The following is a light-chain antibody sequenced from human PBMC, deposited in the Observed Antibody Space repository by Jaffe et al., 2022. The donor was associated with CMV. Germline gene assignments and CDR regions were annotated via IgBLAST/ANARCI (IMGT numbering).Light chain of an antibody. CDR1: SSNIGNNY. Sequence: QSVLTQPPSVSAAPGQKVTISCSGSSSNIGNNYVSWYQQLPGTAPKLLIYENNKRPSGIPDRFSGSKSGTSATLGITGLQTGDEADYYCGTWDSSLSAWTFGQGTK. V-gene: IGLV1-51*02. CDR3: GTWDSSLSAWT. CDR2: ENN. J-gene: IGLJ3*02.